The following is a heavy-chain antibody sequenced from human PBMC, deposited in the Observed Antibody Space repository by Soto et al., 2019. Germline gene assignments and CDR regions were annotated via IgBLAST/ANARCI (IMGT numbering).Heavy chain of an antibody. D-gene: IGHD2-2*03. J-gene: IGHJ4*01. CDR2: INPFDGSR. V-gene: IGHV1-46*03. CDR1: GYIFSSYY. CDR3: SRVDPGQTSPFDH. Sequence: ASVKVSCKASGYIFSSYYIHWVRQAPGQGLEWMGWINPFDGSRMFAQSFQGRVTMTRDTSTSTVYMEVSSLRSEDTAVYYCSRVDPGQTSPFDHWG.